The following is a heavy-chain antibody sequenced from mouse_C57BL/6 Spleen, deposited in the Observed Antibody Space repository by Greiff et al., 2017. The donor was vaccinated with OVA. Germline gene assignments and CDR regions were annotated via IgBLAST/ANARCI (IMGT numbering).Heavy chain of an antibody. Sequence: VHVKQSVAELVRPGASVKLSCTASGFNIKNTYMHWVKQRPEQGLEWIGRIDPANGNTKYAPKFQGKATITADTSSNTAYLQLSSLTPEDTAIYYCARSCYDYAWFAYWGQGTLVTVSA. V-gene: IGHV14-3*01. CDR2: IDPANGNT. J-gene: IGHJ3*01. CDR3: ARSCYDYAWFAY. D-gene: IGHD2-4*01. CDR1: GFNIKNTY.